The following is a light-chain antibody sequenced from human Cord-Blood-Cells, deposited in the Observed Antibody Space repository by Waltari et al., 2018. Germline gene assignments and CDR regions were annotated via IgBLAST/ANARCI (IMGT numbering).Light chain of an antibody. CDR2: RNN. CDR1: SSNIGSSY. CDR3: AAWDASLSGRV. V-gene: IGLV1-47*01. J-gene: IGLJ3*02. Sequence: QSVLTQPPSASGTPGQRGTISCSGSSSNIGSSYVYWYQQPPGTAPKLLIYRNNRRPSGVPDRFSGSKSGTSAARAISGLRSEDEADYYCAAWDASLSGRVFGGGTKLTVL.